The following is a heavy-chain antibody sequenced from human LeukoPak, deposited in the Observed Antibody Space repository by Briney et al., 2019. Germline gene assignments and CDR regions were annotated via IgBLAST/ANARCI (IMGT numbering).Heavy chain of an antibody. J-gene: IGHJ4*02. D-gene: IGHD1-1*01. CDR1: GFTFSDYY. V-gene: IGHV3-11*05. Sequence: GGSLRLSCAASGFTFSDYYMTWIRQAPGKGLEWVSYISSGSTYAIYADSVKGRFTISRDNAKNSLYLQMNSVRAEDTAVYYCARDPQYNVYYFHYWGQGTLVTVSS. CDR3: ARDPQYNVYYFHY. CDR2: ISSGSTYA.